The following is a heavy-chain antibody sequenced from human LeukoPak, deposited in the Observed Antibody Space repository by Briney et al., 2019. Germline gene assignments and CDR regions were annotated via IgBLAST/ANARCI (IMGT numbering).Heavy chain of an antibody. Sequence: SETLSLTCVVSGGSISSCYWSWIRQPPGKGLEWIGYSYYSGSTYYNPSLKSRVTISEDTSNNQVSLHLRSVTAADTAVYYCARQLDPYNWFDPWGQGTLVTVSS. V-gene: IGHV4-59*08. CDR3: ARQLDPYNWFDP. D-gene: IGHD1-1*01. J-gene: IGHJ5*02. CDR2: SYYSGST. CDR1: GGSISSCY.